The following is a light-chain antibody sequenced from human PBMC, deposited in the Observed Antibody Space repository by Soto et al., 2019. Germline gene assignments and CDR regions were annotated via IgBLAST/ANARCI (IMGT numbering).Light chain of an antibody. CDR3: QQYCSSGT. V-gene: IGKV3-20*01. CDR1: QSVSSSY. J-gene: IGKJ1*01. CDR2: GAS. Sequence: EIVLTQSPGTLSLSQGERATLSCRASQSVSSSYLAWYQQKPGQAPRLLIYGASSRATGIPDRFSGSGSGTDFTLTISRLEPEDFAVYYCQQYCSSGTFGQGTKVDIK.